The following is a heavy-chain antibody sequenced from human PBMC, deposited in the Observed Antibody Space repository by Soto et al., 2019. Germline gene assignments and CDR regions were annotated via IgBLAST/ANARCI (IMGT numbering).Heavy chain of an antibody. CDR2: IYNSGRT. J-gene: IGHJ4*02. D-gene: IGHD1-26*01. CDR1: GGSVNSDYYY. V-gene: IGHV4-61*01. CDR3: AREYSNSPEAFDI. Sequence: QVKLQESGPGLVKPSETLSLTCTVSGGSVNSDYYYWTWIRQPPGKGLEWIGYIYNSGRTNYNPSLESRVSISMDTSRNQFSLKLTSVTAADTAVFYCAREYSNSPEAFDIWGQGSLVTVSS.